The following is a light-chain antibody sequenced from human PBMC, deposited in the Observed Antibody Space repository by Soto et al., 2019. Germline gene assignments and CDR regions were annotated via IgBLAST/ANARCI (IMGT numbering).Light chain of an antibody. CDR3: LQDCNYPWT. CDR2: DAS. V-gene: IGKV1-5*01. Sequence: DIQMTQSPSTLSASVGDRVTITCRASKNINTWVAWYQQKPGKAPRLLIYDASSWESGVPARVSGSGSGTDFTLTISRLQPEDFATYYCLQDCNYPWTFGQGTKVDIK. CDR1: KNINTW. J-gene: IGKJ1*01.